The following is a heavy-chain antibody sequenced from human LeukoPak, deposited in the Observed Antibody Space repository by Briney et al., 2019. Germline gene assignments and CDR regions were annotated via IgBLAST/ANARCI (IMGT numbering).Heavy chain of an antibody. V-gene: IGHV3-48*03. D-gene: IGHD4-17*01. J-gene: IGHJ4*02. Sequence: GGSLRLSCAASEFTFSSYEMNWVRQAPGKGLEWVSYISLSGTTIYYADSVKGRFTISRDNAKNSLYLQMNSLRAEDTAVYYCARVGVGTVTTWDYWGQGTLVTVSS. CDR1: EFTFSSYE. CDR2: ISLSGTTI. CDR3: ARVGVGTVTTWDY.